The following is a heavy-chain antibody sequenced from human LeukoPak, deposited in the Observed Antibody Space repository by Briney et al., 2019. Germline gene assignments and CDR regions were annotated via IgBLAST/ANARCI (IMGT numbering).Heavy chain of an antibody. V-gene: IGHV3-23*01. CDR1: GFTFSNYA. D-gene: IGHD4-23*01. J-gene: IGHJ4*02. CDR2: ISGSGGNT. Sequence: GGSLRLSCEASGFTFSNYAMNWVRQAPGKGLEWVSSISGSGGNTYCAASVKGRFTISRDNSKNTLSLQMNSLRAEDTAVYYCAKGLTTVVTDYFDYWGQGTLVTVSS. CDR3: AKGLTTVVTDYFDY.